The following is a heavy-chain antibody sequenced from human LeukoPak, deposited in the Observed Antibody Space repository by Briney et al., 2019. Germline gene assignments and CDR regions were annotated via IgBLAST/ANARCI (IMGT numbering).Heavy chain of an antibody. CDR1: GGSFSDYY. J-gene: IGHJ4*02. Sequence: SETLSLTCTVSGGSFSDYYWSWIRQPPGGGLEWIAYSGSTNYNPSLKSRVIISVDTSKNQLSLKLSPVTAADTAVYYCARVGIDYSGNILKYYFDYWGQGTLVTVSS. CDR3: ARVGIDYSGNILKYYFDY. D-gene: IGHD4-23*01. V-gene: IGHV4-59*01. CDR2: SGST.